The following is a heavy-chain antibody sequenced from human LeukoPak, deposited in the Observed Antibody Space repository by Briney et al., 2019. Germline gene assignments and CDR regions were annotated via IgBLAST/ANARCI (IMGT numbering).Heavy chain of an antibody. CDR1: GFTFSSYA. D-gene: IGHD6-13*01. V-gene: IGHV3-23*01. CDR3: ATQQQLVL. CDR2: ISGSGGST. Sequence: GGSPRLSCAASGFTFSSYAMTWVRQAPGKGLEWVSTISGSGGSTYYADSVKGRITISRDNSKNTLYLQMNTLRAEDTAVYYGATQQQLVLWGQGTLVTVSS. J-gene: IGHJ4*02.